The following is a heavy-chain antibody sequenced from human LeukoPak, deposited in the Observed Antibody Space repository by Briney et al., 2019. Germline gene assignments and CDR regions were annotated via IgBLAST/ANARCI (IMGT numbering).Heavy chain of an antibody. Sequence: PGGSLRLSCAASGFTFSSYGMHWVRQAPGKGLEWVAVIWYDGSNKYYADSVKGRFTISRDNSKNTLYLQMNSLRAEDTAVYYCARARKYCSSTSCYEGGALDIWGQGTMVTVSS. D-gene: IGHD2-2*01. V-gene: IGHV3-33*01. CDR2: IWYDGSNK. J-gene: IGHJ3*02. CDR3: ARARKYCSSTSCYEGGALDI. CDR1: GFTFSSYG.